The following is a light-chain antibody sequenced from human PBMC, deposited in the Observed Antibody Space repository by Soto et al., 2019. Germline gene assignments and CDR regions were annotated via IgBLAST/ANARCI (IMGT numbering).Light chain of an antibody. CDR2: DAS. Sequence: DIQMTQSPSTLSASVGDRVTITCRASQSISSWLAWYQQKPGKAPKLLIYDASNLESGIPSRFRGSGPGTEFPLTISSLQPDDFATYYRQQYNSYLFGQGTKLEIK. V-gene: IGKV1-5*01. CDR1: QSISSW. CDR3: QQYNSYL. J-gene: IGKJ2*01.